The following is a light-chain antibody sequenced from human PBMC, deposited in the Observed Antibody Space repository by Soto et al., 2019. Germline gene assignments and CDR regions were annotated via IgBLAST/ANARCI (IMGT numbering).Light chain of an antibody. CDR2: GAS. CDR1: QTLSST. Sequence: EVVLTQSPATLSLSPGERASLFCRSSQTLSSTLAWYQQKPGQAPRRLIYGASIRTTAIPARFSGSGTGTEFNLTISSMRCDDCAVDSCQQYHDCTPMLTFGGGTKVEI. CDR3: QQYHDCTPMLT. V-gene: IGKV3-15*01. J-gene: IGKJ4*01.